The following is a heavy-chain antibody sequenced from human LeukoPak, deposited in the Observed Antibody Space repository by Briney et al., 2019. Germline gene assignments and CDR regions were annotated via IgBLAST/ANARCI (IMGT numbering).Heavy chain of an antibody. CDR2: IYSGGST. Sequence: GGSLRLYCAASGFTVSSNYMSWVRQAPGKGLEWVSVIYSGGSTYYADSVKGRFTISRHNSKNTLYLQMNSLRAEDTAVYYCARLVKSRGFFFYYWGQGTLVTVSS. CDR3: ARLVKSRGFFFYY. D-gene: IGHD3-10*01. V-gene: IGHV3-53*04. J-gene: IGHJ4*02. CDR1: GFTVSSNY.